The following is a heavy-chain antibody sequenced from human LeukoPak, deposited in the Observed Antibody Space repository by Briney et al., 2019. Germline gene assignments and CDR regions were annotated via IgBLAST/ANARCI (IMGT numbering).Heavy chain of an antibody. J-gene: IGHJ4*02. CDR3: ARKAGVANYYFDY. D-gene: IGHD1-1*01. V-gene: IGHV3-20*04. Sequence: GGSLRLSCTASGFTFSSYWMHWVRQAPGKGLVWVSGINWNGGSTGYADSVKGRFTIPRDNVKNSLYLQMNSLRAEDTAFYYCARKAGVANYYFDYWGQGTLVTVSS. CDR1: GFTFSSYW. CDR2: INWNGGST.